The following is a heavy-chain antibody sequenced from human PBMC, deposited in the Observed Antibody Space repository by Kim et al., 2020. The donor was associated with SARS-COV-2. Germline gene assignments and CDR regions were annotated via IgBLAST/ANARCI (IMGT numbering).Heavy chain of an antibody. CDR1: GFTFSSYA. D-gene: IGHD6-19*01. CDR3: ARGGGAVAGTRLYYFDY. J-gene: IGHJ4*02. CDR2: ISGGGGGT. V-gene: IGHV3-23*01. Sequence: GGSLRLSCAASGFTFSSYAMTWVRQAPGKGLEWVSSISGGGGGTHYADSVKGRFTISRDRSKNTLYLQVNSLSAEDTAVYYCARGGGAVAGTRLYYFDYWGQGALVTVSS.